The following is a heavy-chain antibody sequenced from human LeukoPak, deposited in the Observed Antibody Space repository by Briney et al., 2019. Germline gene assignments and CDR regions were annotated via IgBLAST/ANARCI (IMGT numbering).Heavy chain of an antibody. J-gene: IGHJ5*02. D-gene: IGHD3/OR15-3a*01. CDR3: ARQEIGLRSFDP. CDR2: IYYSGST. Sequence: PSETLSLTCTVSGGSISSYYWSWIRQPPGKGLEWIGYIYYSGSTNYNPSLKSRVTISVDTSKNQFSLNLSSVTAADTAVYYCARQEIGLRSFDPWGQGTLVTVSP. CDR1: GGSISSYY. V-gene: IGHV4-59*08.